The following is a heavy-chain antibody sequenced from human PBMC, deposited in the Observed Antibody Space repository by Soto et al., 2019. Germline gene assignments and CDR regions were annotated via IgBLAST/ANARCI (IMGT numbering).Heavy chain of an antibody. J-gene: IGHJ5*02. Sequence: EVQLVESGGGLIQPGGSQRLSCAASGFTLSRYSMKSVRHAPGTGLEWASYINMSGETVYYADSVRGRFTISRDNATGSLYLQMSSLRDEDTAVYYCTQGTDYYDSERVSPNRFDHWGQGTLVTVTS. CDR1: GFTLSRYS. CDR3: TQGTDYYDSERVSPNRFDH. CDR2: INMSGETV. V-gene: IGHV3-48*02. D-gene: IGHD3-10*01.